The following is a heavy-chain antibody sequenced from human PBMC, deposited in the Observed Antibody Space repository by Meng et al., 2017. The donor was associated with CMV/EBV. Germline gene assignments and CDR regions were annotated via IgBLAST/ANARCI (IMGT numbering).Heavy chain of an antibody. J-gene: IGHJ4*02. V-gene: IGHV3-7*01. CDR1: GFTFSSYW. Sequence: GESLKISCAASGFTFSSYWMSWVRQAPGKGLEWVANIKQDGSEKYYVDSVKGRFTISRDNAKNSLHLQMNSLRAEDTAVYYCARVSDFWTEGGLDYWGQGTLVTVSS. CDR2: IKQDGSEK. D-gene: IGHD3-3*01. CDR3: ARVSDFWTEGGLDY.